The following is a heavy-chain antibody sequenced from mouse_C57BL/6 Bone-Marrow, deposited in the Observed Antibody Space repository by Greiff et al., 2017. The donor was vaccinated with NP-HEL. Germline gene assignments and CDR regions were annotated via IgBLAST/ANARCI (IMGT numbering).Heavy chain of an antibody. D-gene: IGHD1-2*01. CDR1: GYTFTRYG. CDR3: AREGITKAFAY. CDR2: IYPRSGNT. J-gene: IGHJ3*01. V-gene: IGHV1-81*01. Sequence: QVQLQQSGAELARPGASVKLSCKASGYTFTRYGISWVKQRTGQGLEWIGEIYPRSGNTYYNEKFKGKATLTADKSSSTAYMELRSLTSEDSAVYFCAREGITKAFAYWGQGTLVTVSA.